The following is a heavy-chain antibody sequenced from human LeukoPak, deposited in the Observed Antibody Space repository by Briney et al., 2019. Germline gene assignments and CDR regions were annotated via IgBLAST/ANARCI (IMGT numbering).Heavy chain of an antibody. V-gene: IGHV3-23*01. J-gene: IGHJ3*02. D-gene: IGHD1-26*01. CDR1: GFTFSSYA. Sequence: RGSLRLSCAASGFTFSSYAMSWVRQAPGRGLEWVSAISGSGGSTYYADSVKGRFTISRDNSKNTLYLQMNSLRAEDTAVYYCAKEVGATLAFDIWGQGTMVTVSS. CDR3: AKEVGATLAFDI. CDR2: ISGSGGST.